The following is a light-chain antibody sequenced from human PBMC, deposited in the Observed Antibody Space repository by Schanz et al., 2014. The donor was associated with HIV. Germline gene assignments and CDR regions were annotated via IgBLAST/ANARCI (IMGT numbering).Light chain of an antibody. CDR1: SSNFRSNA. CDR3: SSYTSSSTLV. J-gene: IGLJ2*01. CDR2: ANS. Sequence: QSVLTQPPSASGTPGQRVTISCSGSSSNFRSNAVNWYQQLPGTAPKHLIFANSDRPSGVPDRFSGSKSGNTASLTISGLQAEDEADYYCSSYTSSSTLVFGGGTKLTVL. V-gene: IGLV1-44*01.